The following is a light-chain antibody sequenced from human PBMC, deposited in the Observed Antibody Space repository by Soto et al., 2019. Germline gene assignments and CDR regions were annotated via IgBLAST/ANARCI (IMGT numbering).Light chain of an antibody. CDR2: GNT. CDR1: SSNIGAGYD. V-gene: IGLV1-40*01. Sequence: QSVLTHPPSVSGAPGQRVTISCTGSSSNIGAGYDVHWYPQLPGTAPKLLIYGNTNRPSGVPDRFSGSKSGSSASLAITGLQAEDEADYYCQSHDSSLHASVFGTGTKVTVL. CDR3: QSHDSSLHASV. J-gene: IGLJ1*01.